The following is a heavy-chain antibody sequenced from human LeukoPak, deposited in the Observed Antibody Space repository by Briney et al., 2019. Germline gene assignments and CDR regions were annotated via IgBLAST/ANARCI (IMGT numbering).Heavy chain of an antibody. D-gene: IGHD4-17*01. CDR2: ISYDGSNK. CDR1: GFTFSSYG. V-gene: IGHV3-30*03. Sequence: PGGSLRLSCAASGFTFSSYGMHWVRQAPGKGLEWVAVISYDGSNKYYADSVKGRFTISRDNSKNTLYLQMNSLRAEDTAVYYCARASFDYGDSSNDYWGQGTLVTVSS. CDR3: ARASFDYGDSSNDY. J-gene: IGHJ4*02.